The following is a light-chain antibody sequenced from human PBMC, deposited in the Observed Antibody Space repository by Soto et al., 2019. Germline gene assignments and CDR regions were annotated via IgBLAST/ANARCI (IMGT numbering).Light chain of an antibody. J-gene: IGKJ5*01. CDR3: QQRSNWPPIT. Sequence: EILLTQSPAIVSLSPGEIATLSCSASQSVNNFLVWYQHKPGQAPRLLIYDASKGATGIPARFSGSGSGTDFTLTISSLEPEDCAVYYCQQRSNWPPITFGQGTRLEIK. V-gene: IGKV3-11*01. CDR2: DAS. CDR1: QSVNNF.